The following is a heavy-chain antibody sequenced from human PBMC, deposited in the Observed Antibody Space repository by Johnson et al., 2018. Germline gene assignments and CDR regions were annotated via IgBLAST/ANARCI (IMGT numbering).Heavy chain of an antibody. V-gene: IGHV3-23*04. D-gene: IGHD3-3*01. CDR3: ARDRITIFGVVIPRYGMDV. Sequence: VQLVQSGGDLVQPGGSLRLSCAASGFTFSSYWMSWVRQAPGKGLEWVSGISWNSGSIGYADSVKGRFTISRDNSKNTLYLQMNSLRAEDTAVYYCARDRITIFGVVIPRYGMDVWGQGTTVTVSS. CDR1: GFTFSSYW. J-gene: IGHJ6*02. CDR2: ISWNSGSI.